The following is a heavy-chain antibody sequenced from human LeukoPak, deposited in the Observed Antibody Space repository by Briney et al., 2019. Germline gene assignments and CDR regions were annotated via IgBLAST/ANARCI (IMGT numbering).Heavy chain of an antibody. D-gene: IGHD2-15*01. CDR3: AREGGLLDLLSPAENWFDP. J-gene: IGHJ5*02. CDR2: ISAYNGNT. V-gene: IGHV1-18*01. Sequence: GASVKVSCKASGYTFTSYGISWVRQAPGQGLEWMGWISAYNGNTNYAQKLQGRVTMTTDTSTSTAYMELRSLRSDDTAVYYCAREGGLLDLLSPAENWFDPWGQGTLVTVSS. CDR1: GYTFTSYG.